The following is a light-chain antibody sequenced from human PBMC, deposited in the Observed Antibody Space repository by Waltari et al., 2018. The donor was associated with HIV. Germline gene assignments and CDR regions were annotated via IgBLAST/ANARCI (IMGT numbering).Light chain of an antibody. CDR2: YNN. Sequence: QSVLTQPPSASGTPGQRVTLSCSGSSSNIGSNYVYWYQQLPGTAPKRLIFYNNRRPSGVPDRFSGSKSGTSASLAISGLRSEDEADYYCATWDDGLSGWVFGGGTKLTVL. CDR1: SSNIGSNY. J-gene: IGLJ3*02. V-gene: IGLV1-47*01. CDR3: ATWDDGLSGWV.